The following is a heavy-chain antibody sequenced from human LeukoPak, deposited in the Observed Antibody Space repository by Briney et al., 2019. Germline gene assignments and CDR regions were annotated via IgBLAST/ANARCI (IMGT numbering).Heavy chain of an antibody. Sequence: SETLSLTCTVSGGSISSYYWSWIRQPPGKGLEWLGYIYYSGSTNYNPSLKSRVTISVDTSKNQFSLKLSSVTAADTAVYYCARGDYGDYWGYYYYYMDVWGKGTTVTVSS. J-gene: IGHJ6*03. CDR3: ARGDYGDYWGYYYYYMDV. D-gene: IGHD4-17*01. CDR1: GGSISSYY. CDR2: IYYSGST. V-gene: IGHV4-59*01.